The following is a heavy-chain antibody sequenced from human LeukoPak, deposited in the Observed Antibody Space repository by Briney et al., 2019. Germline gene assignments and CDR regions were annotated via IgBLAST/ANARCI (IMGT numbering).Heavy chain of an antibody. CDR2: IYYSGST. CDR1: GGSISSSDYY. CDR3: ASFLWVISFDY. J-gene: IGHJ4*02. D-gene: IGHD2-21*01. V-gene: IGHV4-39*01. Sequence: SETLSLTCTVSGGSISSSDYYWGWIRQPPGKGLEWIGSIYYSGSTYYNPSLKSRVTISVDTSKNQFSLKLSSMTAADTAVYYCASFLWVISFDYWGQGTLVTVSS.